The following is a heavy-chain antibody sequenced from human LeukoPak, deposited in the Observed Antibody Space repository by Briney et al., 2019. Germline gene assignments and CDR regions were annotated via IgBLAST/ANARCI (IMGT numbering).Heavy chain of an antibody. J-gene: IGHJ4*02. V-gene: IGHV3-23*01. CDR2: ISGSGGST. CDR1: GFTFSSYA. D-gene: IGHD6-13*01. CDR3: AKVPAPIAAAGTGYDY. Sequence: GGSLRLSCAASGFTFSSYAMSWVRQAPGKGLEWVSAISGSGGSTYYADSVKGRFTISRDNSKNTLYLQMNSLRAEDTAVYYCAKVPAPIAAAGTGYDYWGQGTLVTVSS.